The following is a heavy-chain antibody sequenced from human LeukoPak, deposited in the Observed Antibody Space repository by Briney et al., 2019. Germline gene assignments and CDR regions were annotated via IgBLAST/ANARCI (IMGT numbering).Heavy chain of an antibody. Sequence: GESLQISCQGSGYTFPNFWIGWVRPMPGKGLEWMGIIYPSDSDTRYSPSFQGQVTISADKSITTAYLQWDSLKASDTAIYYCAIGELIDCFDFWGQGTVVTVSS. V-gene: IGHV5-51*01. J-gene: IGHJ4*02. CDR3: AIGELIDCFDF. CDR1: GYTFPNFW. CDR2: IYPSDSDT. D-gene: IGHD2-21*01.